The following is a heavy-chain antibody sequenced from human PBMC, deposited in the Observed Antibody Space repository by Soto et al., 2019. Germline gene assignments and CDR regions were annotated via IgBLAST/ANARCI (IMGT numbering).Heavy chain of an antibody. J-gene: IGHJ4*02. CDR1: GGSISSYY. V-gene: IGHV4-59*08. CDR3: ARAPVGLDTISYFDY. D-gene: IGHD3-3*01. Sequence: SETLSLTCPVSGGSISSYYWSWIRQPPGKVLEWIGYIYYSGSTSYNPSLKSRVTISVDTSRNHYSLRLTSVTAADTAVYFCARAPVGLDTISYFDYWGQGKLVTVSS. CDR2: IYYSGST.